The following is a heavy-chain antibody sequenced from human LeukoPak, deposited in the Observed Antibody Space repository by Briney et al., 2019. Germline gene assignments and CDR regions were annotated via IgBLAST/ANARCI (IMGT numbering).Heavy chain of an antibody. D-gene: IGHD6-13*01. CDR3: ARSAIHIAAGAFDI. V-gene: IGHV1-45*02. Sequence: GSSVKVSCKASGYTFTYRYLHWVRQAPGQALEWMGWITPFNGNTNYAQKFQDRVTITRDRSMSTAYMELSSLRSEDTAMYYWARSAIHIAAGAFDIWGQGTMVTVSS. CDR2: ITPFNGNT. J-gene: IGHJ3*02. CDR1: GYTFTYRY.